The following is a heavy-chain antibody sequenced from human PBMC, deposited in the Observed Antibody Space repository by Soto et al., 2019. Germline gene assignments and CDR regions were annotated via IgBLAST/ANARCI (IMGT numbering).Heavy chain of an antibody. CDR1: GFTFSSYA. Sequence: EVQLLESGGGLVQPGGSLRLSCAASGFTFSSYAMSWVRQAPGKGLEWVSAISGSGGSTYYADSVKGRFTISRDNSKNTLYLQMNSLRAEDTAVYYWAKDRRYQPHYFDYWGQGTLVTVSS. V-gene: IGHV3-23*01. D-gene: IGHD2-2*01. CDR3: AKDRRYQPHYFDY. J-gene: IGHJ4*02. CDR2: ISGSGGST.